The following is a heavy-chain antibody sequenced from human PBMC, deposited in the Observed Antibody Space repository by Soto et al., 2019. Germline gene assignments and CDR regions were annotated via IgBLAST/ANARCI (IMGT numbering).Heavy chain of an antibody. Sequence: GSLRLSCAASGFTFSSYAMSWVRQAPGKGLEWVSAISARGRSTYYADSVKGRFTISGDNPKNPRYLQMNSLRAEDTAVYYCANLPLGPIVATMHFDYWGQGTVVTVSS. J-gene: IGHJ4*02. D-gene: IGHD5-12*01. CDR1: GFTFSSYA. CDR2: ISARGRST. V-gene: IGHV3-23*01. CDR3: ANLPLGPIVATMHFDY.